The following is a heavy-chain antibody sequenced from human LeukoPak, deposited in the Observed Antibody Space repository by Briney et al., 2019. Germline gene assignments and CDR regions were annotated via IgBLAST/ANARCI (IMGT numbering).Heavy chain of an antibody. CDR3: ARVGRCSSTACSYRFFDY. J-gene: IGHJ4*02. Sequence: SETLSLTCTVSGGSISSGSYYWSWIRQPAGKGLEWIGRIYTSGSTNYNPSLKSRVTISVDTSKNQFSLQLSSVTAADTAVYYCARVGRCSSTACSYRFFDYWGQGALVTVSS. CDR1: GGSISSGSYY. D-gene: IGHD2-2*01. CDR2: IYTSGST. V-gene: IGHV4-61*02.